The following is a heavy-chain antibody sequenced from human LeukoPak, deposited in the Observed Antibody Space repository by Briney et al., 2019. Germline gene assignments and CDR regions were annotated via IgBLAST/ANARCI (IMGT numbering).Heavy chain of an antibody. D-gene: IGHD3-3*01. CDR3: ARITIFGVVPTPYGMDV. Sequence: ASVKVSCKASGYAFTSYGISWVRQAPGRGLEWMGWISAYNGNTNYAQKLQGRVTMTTDTSTSTAYMELRSLRSDDTAVYYCARITIFGVVPTPYGMDVWGQGTTVTVSS. V-gene: IGHV1-18*01. CDR1: GYAFTSYG. CDR2: ISAYNGNT. J-gene: IGHJ6*02.